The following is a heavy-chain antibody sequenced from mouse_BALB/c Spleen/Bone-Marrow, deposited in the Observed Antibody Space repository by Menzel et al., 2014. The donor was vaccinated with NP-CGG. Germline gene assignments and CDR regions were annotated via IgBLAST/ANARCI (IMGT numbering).Heavy chain of an antibody. CDR1: GFDFSTYW. D-gene: IGHD1-2*01. V-gene: IGHV4-1*02. CDR2: INPDSSTI. J-gene: IGHJ3*01. Sequence: EVQRVESGGGLVQPGGSLKLSCAASGFDFSTYWMSWVRQAPGKGLEWIGEINPDSSTINYTPSLKDKFIISRDNAKNRLYLQMSKVRSEDTALYYCARLHYYGYEAYWGQGTLVTVSA. CDR3: ARLHYYGYEAY.